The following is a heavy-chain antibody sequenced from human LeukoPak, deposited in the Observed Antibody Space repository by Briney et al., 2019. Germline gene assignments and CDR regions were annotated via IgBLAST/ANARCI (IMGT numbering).Heavy chain of an antibody. J-gene: IGHJ4*02. D-gene: IGHD4-17*01. V-gene: IGHV3-30*03. CDR2: ISYDGSNK. CDR1: GFTFSSYG. Sequence: GGSLRLSCAASGFTFSSYGMHWVRQAPGKGLEWVAVISYDGSNKYYADSVQGRFTISRDNSKNSLYLQMDSLRAEDTAVYYCARGYGFYFDYWGQGTLVTFSS. CDR3: ARGYGFYFDY.